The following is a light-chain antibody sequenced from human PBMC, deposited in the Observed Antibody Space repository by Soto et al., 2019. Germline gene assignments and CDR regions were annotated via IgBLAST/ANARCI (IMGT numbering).Light chain of an antibody. V-gene: IGKV1-9*01. CDR1: QGINTF. CDR2: AAP. J-gene: IGKJ5*01. CDR3: QQLNSYPIT. Sequence: IQLTQSPSSLSASVGDRVTITCRASQGINTFLAWYQQQPGKAPKILIYAAPTLQSGVPSRFRGSGSGTDFTLTISRLQSEDFETYYCQQLNSYPITFGQGTRLEIK.